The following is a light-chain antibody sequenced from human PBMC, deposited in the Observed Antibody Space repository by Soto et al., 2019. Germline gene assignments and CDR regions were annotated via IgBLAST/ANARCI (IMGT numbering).Light chain of an antibody. CDR1: SSDVGGYNY. V-gene: IGLV2-11*01. J-gene: IGLJ1*01. Sequence: QSALTQPPSVSGSPGQSVTISCTGTSSDVGGYNYVSWYQQHPGKAPKLMIYDVSKRPSGVPDRFSGSKSGNTASLTISGLQAEDEADYYCCSYAGSYTSYVFGTGTKVTVL. CDR2: DVS. CDR3: CSYAGSYTSYV.